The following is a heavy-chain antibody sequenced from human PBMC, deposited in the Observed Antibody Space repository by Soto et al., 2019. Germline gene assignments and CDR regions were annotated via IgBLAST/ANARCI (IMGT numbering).Heavy chain of an antibody. D-gene: IGHD3-3*01. CDR1: GFTFSSYW. CDR3: ARDLTIFGVVITYYYYYMDV. Sequence: PGGSLRLSCAASGFTFSSYWMSWVRQAPGKGLEWVANIKQDGSEKYYVDSVKGRFTISRDNAKNSLYLQMNSLRAEDTAVYYCARDLTIFGVVITYYYYYMDVWGKGTTVTVSS. J-gene: IGHJ6*03. V-gene: IGHV3-7*01. CDR2: IKQDGSEK.